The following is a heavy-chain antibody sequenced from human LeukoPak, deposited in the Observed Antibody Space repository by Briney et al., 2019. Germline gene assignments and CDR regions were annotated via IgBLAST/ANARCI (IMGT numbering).Heavy chain of an antibody. CDR1: GFTFISYG. CDR3: AKEDIVVVPAANPFDP. D-gene: IGHD2-2*01. Sequence: GSLRLSCAASGFTFISYGMHWVRQAPGKGLEWVAVISYDGSNKYYADSVKGRFTISRDNSKNTLYLQMNSLRAEDTAVYYCAKEDIVVVPAANPFDPWGQGTLVTVSS. CDR2: ISYDGSNK. V-gene: IGHV3-30*18. J-gene: IGHJ5*02.